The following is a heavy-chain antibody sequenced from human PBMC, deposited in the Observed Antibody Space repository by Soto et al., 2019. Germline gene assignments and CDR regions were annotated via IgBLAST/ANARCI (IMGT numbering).Heavy chain of an antibody. V-gene: IGHV6-1*01. CDR2: TYYRSKWYN. D-gene: IGHD2-8*01. J-gene: IGHJ6*02. CDR3: ARDCTNGVCYPSYHYGMDV. Sequence: TLSLTCVIPGDSVSSNSAAWNWIRQSPSRGLEWLGRTYYRSKWYNDYAVSVKSRITINPDTSKNQFSLQLNSVTPEDTAVYYCARDCTNGVCYPSYHYGMDVWGQGATVTVSS. CDR1: GDSVSSNSAA.